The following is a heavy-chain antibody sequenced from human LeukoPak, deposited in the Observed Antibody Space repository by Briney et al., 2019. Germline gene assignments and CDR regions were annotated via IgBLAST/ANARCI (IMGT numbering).Heavy chain of an antibody. Sequence: GGSLRLSCAASGFTFSSYWMSWVRQAPGKGLEWVANIKQDGSEKYYVDSVKGRFTISRDNAKNSLYLQMNSLRAEDTAVYYCARGKGQCGGGDCYFYYYYGMDVWGQGTTVTVSS. V-gene: IGHV3-7*01. CDR3: ARGKGQCGGGDCYFYYYYGMDV. D-gene: IGHD2-21*02. CDR2: IKQDGSEK. CDR1: GFTFSSYW. J-gene: IGHJ6*02.